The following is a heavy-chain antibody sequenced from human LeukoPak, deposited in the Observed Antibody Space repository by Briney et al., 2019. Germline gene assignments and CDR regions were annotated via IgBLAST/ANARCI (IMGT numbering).Heavy chain of an antibody. J-gene: IGHJ4*02. V-gene: IGHV4-30-4*01. CDR3: ARAQGGSGYYSSTYYFDY. CDR2: IYYSGST. D-gene: IGHD3-22*01. CDR1: GVSISSGDYY. Sequence: SQTLSLTCTVSGVSISSGDYYWSWIRQPPGKGLEWIGYIYYSGSTYYNPSLKSRVTISVDTSKNQLSLKLSSVTAADTAVYYCARAQGGSGYYSSTYYFDYWGQGTLVTVSS.